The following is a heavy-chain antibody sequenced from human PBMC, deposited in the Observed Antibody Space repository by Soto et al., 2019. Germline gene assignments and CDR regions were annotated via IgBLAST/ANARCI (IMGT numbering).Heavy chain of an antibody. J-gene: IGHJ4*02. CDR3: ARIGNPDASLYFDY. V-gene: IGHV4-31*03. D-gene: IGHD2-2*01. CDR2: TYHTGST. CDR1: GGSISVGVYY. Sequence: SETLSLTCTVSGGSISVGVYYWNWIRQLPGKGPEWIGYTYHTGSTYYNPSLESRVTISVDPSKNQFSLRLSSVTAADSAVYYCARIGNPDASLYFDYWGQGTLVTVSS.